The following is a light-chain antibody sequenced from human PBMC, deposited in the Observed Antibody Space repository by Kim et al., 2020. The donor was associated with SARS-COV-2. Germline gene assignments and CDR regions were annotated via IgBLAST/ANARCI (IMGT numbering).Light chain of an antibody. CDR2: MNN. Sequence: QSVLTQPPSASETPGQRVTISCSGGSSNIGSNYVYWYQHLPGTAAKLLIYMNNQRPSGVPDRFSGSKSGTSASLPISGLRSEDEADYYCATWDDSLGGPVFGGGTKLTVL. J-gene: IGLJ2*01. CDR3: ATWDDSLGGPV. V-gene: IGLV1-47*01. CDR1: SSNIGSNY.